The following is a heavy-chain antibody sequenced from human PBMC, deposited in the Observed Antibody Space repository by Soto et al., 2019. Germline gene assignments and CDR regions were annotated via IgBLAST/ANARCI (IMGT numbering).Heavy chain of an antibody. Sequence: QVHLEQSGAEVKKPGSSVKVSCKFSGGTFSSYVIIWVRQAPGQGLEWMGGIIPVSGTANYAQKFHGRVTISADAATNTAYMDLSGVRFDDTAVYYCATVDRSVALVGWFDPWGQGTLVTVSS. D-gene: IGHD2-8*02. V-gene: IGHV1-69*01. CDR1: GGTFSSYV. J-gene: IGHJ5*02. CDR2: IIPVSGTA. CDR3: ATVDRSVALVGWFDP.